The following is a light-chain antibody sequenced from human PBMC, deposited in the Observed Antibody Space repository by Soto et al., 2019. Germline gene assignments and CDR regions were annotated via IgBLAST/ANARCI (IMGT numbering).Light chain of an antibody. J-gene: IGKJ4*01. V-gene: IGKV3-20*01. CDR1: QSVGNNF. CDR3: QQYASSPRT. CDR2: HAS. Sequence: EIVLTQSPGTLSLSPGERATLSCRASQSVGNNFLAWYQQKPGQAPRLLIYHASSRAAGIPDSFSGSGSGTDFTLTIRRLEPEDFAVYYCQQYASSPRTFGGGTRVEIK.